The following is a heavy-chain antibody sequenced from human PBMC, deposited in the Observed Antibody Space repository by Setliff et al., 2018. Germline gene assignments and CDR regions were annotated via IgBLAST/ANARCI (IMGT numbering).Heavy chain of an antibody. CDR2: INQSGNT. J-gene: IGHJ4*02. CDR3: RFWSSYYKNDY. D-gene: IGHD3-3*01. V-gene: IGHV4-61*05. CDR1: GGSISSRSYY. Sequence: KPSETLSLTCTVSGGSISSRSYYWGWIRQSPGKRPEWIAEINQSGNTNYNPSLNSRVSVSVDTPTNQFSLKVFSVTAADTAVYYCRFWSSYYKNDYWAQGTLVTVSS.